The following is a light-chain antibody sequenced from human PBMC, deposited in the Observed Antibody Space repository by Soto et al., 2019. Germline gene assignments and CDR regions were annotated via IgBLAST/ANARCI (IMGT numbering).Light chain of an antibody. CDR1: SSDVGGYNS. V-gene: IGLV2-8*01. CDR2: EVT. Sequence: QSALTQPPSASGSPGQSVTISCTGSSSDVGGYNSVSWYQQHPGKAPKLMIYEVTKRPSGVPDRFSGSKSGNTASLTVSGLQAEDEADYYCTSYVGSNIYVFGTGTKLTVL. CDR3: TSYVGSNIYV. J-gene: IGLJ1*01.